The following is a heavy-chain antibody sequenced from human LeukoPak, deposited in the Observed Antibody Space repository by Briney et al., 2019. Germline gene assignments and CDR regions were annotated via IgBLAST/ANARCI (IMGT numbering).Heavy chain of an antibody. D-gene: IGHD3-16*02. CDR2: IFPSGGEI. J-gene: IGHJ4*02. Sequence: PGGSLRLSCAASGFTFSTFAMIWVRQPPGKGLEWVSSIFPSGGEIHYADSVRGRFTISRDNSKNTLYLQMNSLRAEDTAVYYCAKGDYDYVWGSYRPFDYWGQGTLVTVSS. CDR1: GFTFSTFA. V-gene: IGHV3-23*01. CDR3: AKGDYDYVWGSYRPFDY.